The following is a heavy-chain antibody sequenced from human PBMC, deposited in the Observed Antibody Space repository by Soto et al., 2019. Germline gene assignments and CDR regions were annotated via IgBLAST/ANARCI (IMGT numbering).Heavy chain of an antibody. CDR3: ASFSNIAARPSY. Sequence: TSETLSLTCSVSGGFISSGGYHWSWIRQHPGKGLEWIGYIYYSGGTYYNPSLKSRVTISVDTSKNQFSLKLSSVTAADTAVYYCASFSNIAARPSYWGQGALVTV. V-gene: IGHV4-31*03. D-gene: IGHD6-6*01. J-gene: IGHJ4*02. CDR1: GGFISSGGYH. CDR2: IYYSGGT.